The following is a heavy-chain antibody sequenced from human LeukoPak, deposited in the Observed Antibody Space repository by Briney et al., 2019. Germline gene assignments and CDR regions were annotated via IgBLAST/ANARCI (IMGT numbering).Heavy chain of an antibody. CDR2: IIPILGIA. V-gene: IGHV1-69*10. D-gene: IGHD3-22*01. CDR3: ARAHGTHSSGYYVY. CDR1: GGTFTSYT. J-gene: IGHJ4*02. Sequence: SVKVSCKASGGTFTSYTISWVRQAPGQGLEWMGGIIPILGIANYAQKFQGRVTITADKSTSTAYMELSSLRSEDTAVYYCARAHGTHSSGYYVYWGQGTLVTVSS.